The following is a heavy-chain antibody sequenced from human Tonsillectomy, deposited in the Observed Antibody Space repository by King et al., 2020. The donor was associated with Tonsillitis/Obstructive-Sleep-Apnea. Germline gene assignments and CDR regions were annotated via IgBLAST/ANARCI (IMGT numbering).Heavy chain of an antibody. CDR1: GFTFSSYW. Sequence: EVQLVESGGGLVQPGGSLRLSCAASGFTFSSYWMSWVRQAPGKGLEWVANIKQDGSEKYYVDSVKGRFTISRDNAKNSLYLQMNSLRDEDTAVYYCVSPNVLYDSSGYYYQGDDYWGQGTLVTVSS. CDR2: IKQDGSEK. CDR3: VSPNVLYDSSGYYYQGDDY. D-gene: IGHD3-22*01. J-gene: IGHJ4*02. V-gene: IGHV3-7*01.